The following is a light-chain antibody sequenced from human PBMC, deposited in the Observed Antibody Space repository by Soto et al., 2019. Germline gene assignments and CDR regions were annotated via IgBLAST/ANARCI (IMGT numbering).Light chain of an antibody. Sequence: EIVLTQSPGALSLSPGERATLSFRASQSVSSSYLAWYQQKPGQAPRLLIYGASTRATGIPARFSGSGSGTDFTLTISSLEPEDFAVYYCQQYGTSPRAFGPGTKVDVK. J-gene: IGKJ3*01. CDR2: GAS. V-gene: IGKV3-20*01. CDR1: QSVSSSY. CDR3: QQYGTSPRA.